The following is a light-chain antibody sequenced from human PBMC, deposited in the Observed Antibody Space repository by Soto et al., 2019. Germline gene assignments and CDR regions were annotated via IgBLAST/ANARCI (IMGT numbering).Light chain of an antibody. Sequence: QSALTQPASVSGSPGQSITISCTGTSSDVDGYNYVSWYQQHPGKAPKLMIYDVSNRPSGVSNRFSGSKSGNTASLTISGLQAEDEADYYCSSYTSSSTLGGVFGTGTKLTVL. J-gene: IGLJ1*01. CDR2: DVS. CDR3: SSYTSSSTLGGV. V-gene: IGLV2-14*01. CDR1: SSDVDGYNY.